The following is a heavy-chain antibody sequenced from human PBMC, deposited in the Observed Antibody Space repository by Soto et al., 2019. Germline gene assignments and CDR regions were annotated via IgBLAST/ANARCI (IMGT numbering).Heavy chain of an antibody. J-gene: IGHJ4*02. CDR3: ARGVGFGTARLDY. V-gene: IGHV3-33*01. CDR2: IWYDGSNK. Sequence: QVQLVESGGGVVQPGRSLRLSCAASEFTFSGYGMHWVRQAPGKGVEWVAVIWYDGSNKYYADSVKGRFTISRDNSKNTLYLQMNSLRAEDMATYYCARGVGFGTARLDYWGQGTLVTVSS. CDR1: EFTFSGYG. D-gene: IGHD3-16*01.